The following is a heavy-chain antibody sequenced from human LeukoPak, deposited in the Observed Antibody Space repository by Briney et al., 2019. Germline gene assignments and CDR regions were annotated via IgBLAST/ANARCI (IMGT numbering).Heavy chain of an antibody. CDR2: IYYTGST. CDR1: GVSMSNHY. V-gene: IGHV4-59*05. J-gene: IGHJ3*02. Sequence: PSETLSLTCTVSGVSMSNHYWSWIRQPPGKGLGWIGSIYYTGSTYYTPSLKSGVTISIDTSRNLFSLNLSSVTAADTAVYYCARHRLEGDTFDIWGQGTMVTVSS. D-gene: IGHD3-3*01. CDR3: ARHRLEGDTFDI.